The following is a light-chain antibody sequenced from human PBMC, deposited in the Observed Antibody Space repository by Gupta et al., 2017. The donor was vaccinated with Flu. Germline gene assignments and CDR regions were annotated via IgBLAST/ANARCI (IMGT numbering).Light chain of an antibody. V-gene: IGLV1-51*01. J-gene: IGLJ2*01. CDR2: DNN. Sequence: SSNIGNNFVAWYQLLPGTVPKVVIYDNNKRPFGMPDRFSASKSGSSATLGISGLHTGDEADYFCGTWDSGLSAVVFGGGTKVTVL. CDR3: GTWDSGLSAVV. CDR1: SSNIGNNF.